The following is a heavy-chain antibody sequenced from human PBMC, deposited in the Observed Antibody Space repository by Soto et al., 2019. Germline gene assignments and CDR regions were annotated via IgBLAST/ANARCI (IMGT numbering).Heavy chain of an antibody. CDR2: IYDSGST. CDR1: GGSIISYY. V-gene: IGHV4-59*08. J-gene: IGHJ6*02. Sequence: SETLSLTCTVSGGSIISYYWSWIRQPPGKGLEWIGYIYDSGSTSYNPSLKSRVTISVDTPKNQFSLKLSSVTAADTAVYYCARGPLVPAATLYYYYYYVMDVWGQGTTVTVSS. CDR3: ARGPLVPAATLYYYYYYVMDV. D-gene: IGHD2-2*01.